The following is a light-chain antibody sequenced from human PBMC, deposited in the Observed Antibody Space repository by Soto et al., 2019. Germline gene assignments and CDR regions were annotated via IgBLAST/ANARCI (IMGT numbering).Light chain of an antibody. V-gene: IGKV3-20*01. Sequence: EIVLTQSPGALSLSPGESATLSCMASQSISSSYLAWYQQKPGQAPRLLIYGASSRATGIPDRFSGSGSGTDFTLTFSRLEPEDFAVYYCQQYGSSPYTFGQGTKLEIK. CDR2: GAS. J-gene: IGKJ2*01. CDR3: QQYGSSPYT. CDR1: QSISSSY.